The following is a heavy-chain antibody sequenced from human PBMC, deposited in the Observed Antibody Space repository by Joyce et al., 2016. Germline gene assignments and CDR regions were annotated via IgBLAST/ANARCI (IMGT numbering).Heavy chain of an antibody. Sequence: EEQLVESGGGLVQSGRSLRLSCAASGFTFDDYAMPWVRQVPGKGLEWVSGISWNSGYIGYADSVKGRFTISRDNAKNSLYLQMNSLRTEDTALYYCGRDRSIFGVGIIGYGMDVWGQGTTVTVSS. CDR1: GFTFDDYA. D-gene: IGHD3-3*01. V-gene: IGHV3-9*01. CDR2: ISWNSGYI. CDR3: GRDRSIFGVGIIGYGMDV. J-gene: IGHJ6*02.